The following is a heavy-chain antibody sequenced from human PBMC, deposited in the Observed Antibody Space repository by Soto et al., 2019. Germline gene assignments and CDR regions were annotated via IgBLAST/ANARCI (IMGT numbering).Heavy chain of an antibody. CDR3: ARDDNIVVVPTSLGAMDV. D-gene: IGHD2-2*01. V-gene: IGHV4-4*02. CDR2: IYHSGST. Sequence: SETLSLTCAVYGGSISSNKWWSWVGQPPGKGLEWIGEIYHSGSTNYNPSLKSRVTISLDKSKNQFSLKLTSVTAADSAVYYCARDDNIVVVPTSLGAMDVWGQGTPMTVYS. CDR1: GGSISSNKW. J-gene: IGHJ6*02.